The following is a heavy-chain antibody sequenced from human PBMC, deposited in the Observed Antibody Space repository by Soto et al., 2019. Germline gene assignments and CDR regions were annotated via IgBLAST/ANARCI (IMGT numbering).Heavy chain of an antibody. Sequence: EVQLVESGGGLIQPGGSLRLSCAASGFTVSSNYMSWVRQAPGKGLEWVSLISGGGSTYYSDSVKGRFTISRDNYKNTLNLVTKSLRAEDTAVYYCARGSPSMTYFGEYYFDFWGQGSLVTVSS. V-gene: IGHV3-53*01. D-gene: IGHD3-16*01. CDR1: GFTVSSNY. CDR3: ARGSPSMTYFGEYYFDF. CDR2: ISGGGST. J-gene: IGHJ4*02.